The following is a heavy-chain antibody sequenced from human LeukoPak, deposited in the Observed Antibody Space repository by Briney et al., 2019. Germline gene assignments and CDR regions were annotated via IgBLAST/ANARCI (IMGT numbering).Heavy chain of an antibody. D-gene: IGHD3-22*01. CDR3: ARDWKNSSGYYYDAFDI. CDR2: INPSGGST. Sequence: ASVKVSCKASGYTFTSYYMHWVRQVPGQGLEWMGIINPSGGSTSYAQKFQGRVTITRNTSISTAYMELSSLRSEDTAVYYCARDWKNSSGYYYDAFDIWGQGTMVTVSS. V-gene: IGHV1-46*01. CDR1: GYTFTSYY. J-gene: IGHJ3*02.